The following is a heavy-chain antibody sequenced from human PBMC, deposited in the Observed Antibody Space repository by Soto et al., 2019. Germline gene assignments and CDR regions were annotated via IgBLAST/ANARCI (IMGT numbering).Heavy chain of an antibody. D-gene: IGHD5-12*01. CDR2: INPNGGVT. J-gene: IGHJ6*03. CDR3: ARESGGATATLDYYYFYMDV. Sequence: QVQLVQSGAEVKKPGASVTVSCRSSGDTFNDYYIHWVRQAPGQGLEWMGWINPNGGVTKYAQKFQGWVSMTRDTSLRTVYMQLSRLRSDDTAVYYCARESGGATATLDYYYFYMDVWGTGPTVTVSS. CDR1: GDTFNDYY. V-gene: IGHV1-2*04.